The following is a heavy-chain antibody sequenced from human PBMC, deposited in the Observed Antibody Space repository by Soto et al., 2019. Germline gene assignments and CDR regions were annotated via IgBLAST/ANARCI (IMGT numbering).Heavy chain of an antibody. Sequence: GESLKISCKGSGYSFTSYWIGWVRQMPGKGLEWMGIIYPGDSDTRYSPSFQGQVTISADKSISTAYLQWSSLKASDTAMYYCARTSAAGKYYYGAMDVWGQGTTVTVSS. D-gene: IGHD6-13*01. CDR3: ARTSAAGKYYYGAMDV. J-gene: IGHJ6*02. CDR2: IYPGDSDT. V-gene: IGHV5-51*01. CDR1: GYSFTSYW.